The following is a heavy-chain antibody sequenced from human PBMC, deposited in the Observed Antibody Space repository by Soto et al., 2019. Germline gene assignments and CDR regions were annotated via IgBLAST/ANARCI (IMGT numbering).Heavy chain of an antibody. D-gene: IGHD2-21*01. Sequence: VQLLESGGGMVQPGGSLRLSCAASGFTFRNFVMSWVRQAPGKGLEWVSAIRATGGQTFYADSVKGRFTISRDNSQNMLYLQINSLRDEDTALYFCAQDRGWGVVSPSHDYWGQGTLVTVSS. V-gene: IGHV3-23*01. CDR1: GFTFRNFV. J-gene: IGHJ4*02. CDR2: IRATGGQT. CDR3: AQDRGWGVVSPSHDY.